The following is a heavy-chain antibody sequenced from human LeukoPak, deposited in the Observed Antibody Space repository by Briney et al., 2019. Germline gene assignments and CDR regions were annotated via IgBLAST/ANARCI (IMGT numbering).Heavy chain of an antibody. Sequence: PSETLSLTCTVSGGSISSYYWSWIRQPPGKGLEWIGYIYYSGSTNYNPSLKSRVTISVDTSKNQFSLKLSSVTAADTAVYYCARYGGNSDYWFDPWGQGTLVTVSS. J-gene: IGHJ5*02. CDR3: ARYGGNSDYWFDP. V-gene: IGHV4-59*08. D-gene: IGHD4-23*01. CDR1: GGSISSYY. CDR2: IYYSGST.